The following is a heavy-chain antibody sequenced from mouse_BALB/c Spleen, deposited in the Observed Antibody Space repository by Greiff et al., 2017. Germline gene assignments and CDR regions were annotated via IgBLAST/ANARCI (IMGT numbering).Heavy chain of an antibody. Sequence: VQLQQSGPGLVAPSQSLSITCTVSGFSLTDYGVSWIRQPPGKGLEWLGVIWGGGSTYYNSALKSRLSISKDNSKSQVFLKMNSLQTDDTAMYYCAKHTACDVYYFDYWGQGTTLTVSS. CDR1: GFSLTDYG. CDR3: AKHTACDVYYFDY. D-gene: IGHD2-3*01. V-gene: IGHV2-6-5*01. CDR2: IWGGGST. J-gene: IGHJ2*01.